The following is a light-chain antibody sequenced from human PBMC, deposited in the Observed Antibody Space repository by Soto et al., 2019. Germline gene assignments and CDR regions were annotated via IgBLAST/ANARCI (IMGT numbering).Light chain of an antibody. Sequence: DIVMTQSPDSLAVSLGERATINCKSSQSVLYSSNNKNYLAWYQQRPGQPPKLLIHWASTRESGVPDRFSGSGAGTDFTLTISSLQAEDVAVYYCHQYYSTPPAFGQGTKVEIK. CDR1: QSVLYSSNNKNY. V-gene: IGKV4-1*01. J-gene: IGKJ1*01. CDR2: WAS. CDR3: HQYYSTPPA.